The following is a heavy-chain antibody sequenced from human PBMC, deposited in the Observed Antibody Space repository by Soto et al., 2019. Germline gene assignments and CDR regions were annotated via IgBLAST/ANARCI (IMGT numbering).Heavy chain of an antibody. Sequence: QVQLQESGPGLVKPSQTLSLTCTVSGGSISSGDYYWSWIRQPPGKGLEWIGYIYSSGSTYYNPSLKSRVTISVDTSKNQFSLKLSSVTAADTAVYYCARETVAAHRYYYYYGMDVWGQGTTVTVSS. D-gene: IGHD6-19*01. CDR3: ARETVAAHRYYYYYGMDV. V-gene: IGHV4-30-4*01. CDR2: IYSSGST. J-gene: IGHJ6*02. CDR1: GGSISSGDYY.